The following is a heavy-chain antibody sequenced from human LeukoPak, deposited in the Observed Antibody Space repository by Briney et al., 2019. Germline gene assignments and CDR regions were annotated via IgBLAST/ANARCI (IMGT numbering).Heavy chain of an antibody. CDR1: GYSISSGYY. J-gene: IGHJ5*01. V-gene: IGHV4-38-2*01. CDR3: ARQGASGGYDWGWFDS. D-gene: IGHD5-12*01. CDR2: IYHIGTT. Sequence: SETLSLTCDVSGYSISSGYYWAWIRQPPGKGLEWIASIYHIGTTYNNPSLKSRVTTSVDMSKNQFSLKLNSVTAADTAVYFCARQGASGGYDWGWFDSWGQGTPVTVSS.